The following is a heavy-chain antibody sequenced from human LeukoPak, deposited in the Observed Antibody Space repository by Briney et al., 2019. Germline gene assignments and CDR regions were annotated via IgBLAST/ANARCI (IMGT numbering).Heavy chain of an antibody. Sequence: PSETLSLTCTVSGGSISSSSYYWGWIRQPPGKGLEWIGSIYYSGSTYYNPSLKSRVTISVDTSKNQFSLKLSSVTAADTAVYYCARLEAAVGIAAADYWGQGTLVTVSS. CDR2: IYYSGST. J-gene: IGHJ4*02. CDR3: ARLEAAVGIAAADY. D-gene: IGHD6-13*01. CDR1: GGSISSSSYY. V-gene: IGHV4-39*01.